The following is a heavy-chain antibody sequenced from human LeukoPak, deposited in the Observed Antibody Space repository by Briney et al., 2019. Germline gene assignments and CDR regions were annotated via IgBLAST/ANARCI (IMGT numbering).Heavy chain of an antibody. Sequence: GGSLRPSCAASGFTFSSYGMTWVRQAPGKGLEWVSSISRSGDSTYYADAVKGRFTISGDNSKNTLYLQMNSLRAEDTAVYFCAGPSSGYFDTWGQGTLVTVSS. CDR3: AGPSSGYFDT. CDR2: ISRSGDST. J-gene: IGHJ4*02. D-gene: IGHD3-22*01. CDR1: GFTFSSYG. V-gene: IGHV3-23*01.